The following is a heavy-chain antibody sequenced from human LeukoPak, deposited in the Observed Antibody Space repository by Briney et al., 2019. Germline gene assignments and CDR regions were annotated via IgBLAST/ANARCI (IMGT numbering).Heavy chain of an antibody. CDR1: GYTFTSYA. V-gene: IGHV1-3*01. CDR2: INAGNGNT. Sequence: GASVKVSCKASGYTFTSYAMHWVRQAPGQRLEWMGWINAGNGNTKYSQKFQGRVTITRDTSASTAYMELSSLRSEDTAVYYCASHKWFGESAYYLDYWGQGTLVTVSS. J-gene: IGHJ4*02. CDR3: ASHKWFGESAYYLDY. D-gene: IGHD3-10*01.